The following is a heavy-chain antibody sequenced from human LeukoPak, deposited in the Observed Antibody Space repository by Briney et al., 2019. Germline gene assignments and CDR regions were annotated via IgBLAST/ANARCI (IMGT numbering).Heavy chain of an antibody. J-gene: IGHJ6*03. D-gene: IGHD5-18*01. CDR3: ARVGYSFSINDWSRTGLGAYPTKYYYYMDV. Sequence: SETLSLTCAVYGGSFSGYSWSWIRQPPGKGLEWIGEINPSGATNHNPSLMSRVSMSIDSSKNQISLRVSPVTAADTAVYYCARVGYSFSINDWSRTGLGAYPTKYYYYMDVWGKGTTVTVSS. V-gene: IGHV4-34*01. CDR2: INPSGAT. CDR1: GGSFSGYS.